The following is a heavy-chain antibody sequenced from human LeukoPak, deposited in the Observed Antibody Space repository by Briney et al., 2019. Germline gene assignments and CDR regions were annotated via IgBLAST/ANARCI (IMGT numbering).Heavy chain of an antibody. Sequence: GESLKISCKGSGNSFTSYWIGWVRQMPGKGLEWMGIIYPGDSDTRYSPSFQGQVTISADKSISTAYLQWSSLKASDAAMYYCASSDPTTAFDIWGQGTMVTVSS. D-gene: IGHD1-1*01. CDR2: IYPGDSDT. CDR3: ASSDPTTAFDI. V-gene: IGHV5-51*01. J-gene: IGHJ3*02. CDR1: GNSFTSYW.